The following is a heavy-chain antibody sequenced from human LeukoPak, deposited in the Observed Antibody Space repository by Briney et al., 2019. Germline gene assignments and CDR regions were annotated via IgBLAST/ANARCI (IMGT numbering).Heavy chain of an antibody. D-gene: IGHD3-10*01. CDR1: GGTFSSYA. Sequence: ASVKVSCKASGGTFSSYAISWVRQAPGQGLEWMGGIIPIFGTANYAQKFQGRVTITADESTSTAYMELSSLRSEDTAVYYCAKTPYYYGSGSSLYYYGMGVWGKGTTVTVSS. CDR2: IIPIFGTA. CDR3: AKTPYYYGSGSSLYYYGMGV. J-gene: IGHJ6*04. V-gene: IGHV1-69*01.